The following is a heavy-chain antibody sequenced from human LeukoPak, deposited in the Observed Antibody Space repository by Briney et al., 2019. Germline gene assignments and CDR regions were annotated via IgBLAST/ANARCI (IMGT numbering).Heavy chain of an antibody. CDR3: ATADVLRFLESRGNYFDY. CDR1: GYTLTELS. Sequence: GASVKVSCKVSGYTLTELSMHWVRQAPGKGLEWMGGFDPEDGETIYAQKFQGRVTMTEDTSTDTAYMELSSLRSEDTAVYYCATADVLRFLESRGNYFDYWGQGTLVTVPS. CDR2: FDPEDGET. D-gene: IGHD3-3*01. J-gene: IGHJ4*02. V-gene: IGHV1-24*01.